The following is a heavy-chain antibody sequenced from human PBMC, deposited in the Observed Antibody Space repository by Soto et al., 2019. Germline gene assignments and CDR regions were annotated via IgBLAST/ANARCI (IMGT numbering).Heavy chain of an antibody. V-gene: IGHV3-30*18. CDR2: ISYDGSNK. CDR3: AKDCSGGDCYLDY. J-gene: IGHJ4*02. CDR1: GFTFSSYG. Sequence: QVQLVESGGGVVQPGRSLRLSCAASGFTFSSYGMHWVRQAPGKGLEWVAVISYDGSNKYYADSVKGRFTISRDNSKNTLYLKMNSLRAEDTAVYYCAKDCSGGDCYLDYWGQGTLVTVSS. D-gene: IGHD2-15*01.